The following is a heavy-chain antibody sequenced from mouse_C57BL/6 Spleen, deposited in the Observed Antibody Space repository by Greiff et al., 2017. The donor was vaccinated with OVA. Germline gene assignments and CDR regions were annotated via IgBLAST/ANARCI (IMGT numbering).Heavy chain of an antibody. CDR2: INPNNGGT. Sequence: EVQLQQSGPELVKPGASVKLSCKASGYTFTDYYMNWVKQSPGQSLEWIGDINPNNGGTSYNQKFKGKATLTVDKSSSTAYMELRSLTSEYSAVYYCASSFITYFDYWGQGTTLTVSS. CDR3: ASSFITYFDY. V-gene: IGHV1-26*01. J-gene: IGHJ2*01. CDR1: GYTFTDYY. D-gene: IGHD1-2*01.